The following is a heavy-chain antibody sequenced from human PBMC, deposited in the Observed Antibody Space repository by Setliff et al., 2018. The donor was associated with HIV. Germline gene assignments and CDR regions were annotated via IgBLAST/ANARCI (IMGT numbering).Heavy chain of an antibody. CDR1: GNNIDRYG. CDR2: IIPMFGVS. J-gene: IGHJ3*02. V-gene: IGHV1-69*13. Sequence: GASVKVSCKTFGNNIDRYGISWVRQAPGQGLEWMGGIIPMFGVSNFAQNFQGRVTFTADGSTSTVFMEMSSLRFEDTAIYYCARVPEVPISELLTSWGAFDIWGQGTMVTVSS. D-gene: IGHD3-16*01. CDR3: ARVPEVPISELLTSWGAFDI.